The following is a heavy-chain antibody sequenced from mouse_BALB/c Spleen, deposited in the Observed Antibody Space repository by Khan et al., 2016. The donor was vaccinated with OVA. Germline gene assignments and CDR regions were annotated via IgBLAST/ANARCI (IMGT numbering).Heavy chain of an antibody. D-gene: IGHD1-1*02. CDR1: GYTFISYW. CDR3: IRRGLFGIFVY. Sequence: QVQLKESGTELAKPGASVKMSCKASGYTFISYWMHWVKQRPGQGLEWIGYINPSTDYTEYNQKFKDKATLTTDKSSNTAYMQLSSLTSEDSAVYYCIRRGLFGIFVYWGQGTRVTVSA. J-gene: IGHJ3*01. CDR2: INPSTDYT. V-gene: IGHV1-7*01.